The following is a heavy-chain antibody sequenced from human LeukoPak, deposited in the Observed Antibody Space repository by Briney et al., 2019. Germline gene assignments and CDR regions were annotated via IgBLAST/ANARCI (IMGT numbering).Heavy chain of an antibody. V-gene: IGHV3-21*01. J-gene: IGHJ3*02. D-gene: IGHD6-13*01. Sequence: GGSLRLSCAASGFTFISYEMNWVRQAPGKGLEWVSSISSSSSYIYYADSVRGRFTISRDNAKNSLYLQMNSLRAEDTAVYYCARDQGIAAAGTFRAFDIWGQGTMVTVSS. CDR1: GFTFISYE. CDR3: ARDQGIAAAGTFRAFDI. CDR2: ISSSSSYI.